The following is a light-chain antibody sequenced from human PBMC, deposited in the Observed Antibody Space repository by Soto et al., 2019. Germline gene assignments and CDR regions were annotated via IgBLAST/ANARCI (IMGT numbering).Light chain of an antibody. V-gene: IGLV2-14*03. CDR1: SSDVGGYNY. CDR3: SSYISSTTPLWV. J-gene: IGLJ2*01. Sequence: QSALTQPASVSGSPGQSITISCTGTSSDVGGYNYVSWYQHHPGPGKAPKLMIYDVSHRPSGVSNRFSGSKSGNTASLTISGLQAEDEADYYCSSYISSTTPLWVFGGGTKLTVL. CDR2: DVS.